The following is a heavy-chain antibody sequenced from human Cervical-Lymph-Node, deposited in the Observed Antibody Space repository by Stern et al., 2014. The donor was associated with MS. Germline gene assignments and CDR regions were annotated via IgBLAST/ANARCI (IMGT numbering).Heavy chain of an antibody. J-gene: IGHJ4*02. CDR3: ARESGSYLIFDY. D-gene: IGHD1-26*01. V-gene: IGHV3-30*01. CDR2: ISYDGSNK. CDR1: GFTFSSYA. Sequence: VQLVESGGGVVQPGRSLRLSCAASGFTFSSYAMHWVRQARGKGLEWGAVISYDGSNKYYADSVKGRFTISRDNSKNTLYLQMNSLRAEDTAVYYCARESGSYLIFDYWGQGTLVTVSS.